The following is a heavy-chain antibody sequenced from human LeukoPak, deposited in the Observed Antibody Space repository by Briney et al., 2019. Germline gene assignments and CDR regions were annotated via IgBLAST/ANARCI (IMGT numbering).Heavy chain of an antibody. Sequence: ASVKVSCKASGGTFSSYAISWVRQAPGQGLEWMGRISTKTGDSVYAQKLQGRVTMTTDTSTSTAYLELRSLSSDDTAVYYCARTMTTLPTHGELDLWGQGTQVTVSS. CDR2: ISTKTGDS. V-gene: IGHV1-18*01. J-gene: IGHJ5*02. CDR3: ARTMTTLPTHGELDL. CDR1: GGTFSSYA. D-gene: IGHD4-17*01.